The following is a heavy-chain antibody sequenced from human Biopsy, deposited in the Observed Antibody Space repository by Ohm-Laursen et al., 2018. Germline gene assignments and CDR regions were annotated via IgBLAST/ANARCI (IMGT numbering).Heavy chain of an antibody. V-gene: IGHV1-69*06. CDR3: ATKLTGYFHH. Sequence: GASVKVFCKVPGGTFSNYGVNWVRQAPGQGLEWLGGNIPILGPGNYAQKFQDRVTVAADTPTSTATMELRSLRSDETAVYYFATKLTGYFHHWGQGTLVIVSS. CDR2: NIPILGPG. CDR1: GGTFSNYG. J-gene: IGHJ1*01. D-gene: IGHD3-9*01.